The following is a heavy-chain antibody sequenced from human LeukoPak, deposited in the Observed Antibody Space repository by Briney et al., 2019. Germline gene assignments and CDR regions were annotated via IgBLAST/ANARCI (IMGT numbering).Heavy chain of an antibody. CDR2: ISYDGTHK. V-gene: IGHV3-30*03. D-gene: IGHD4-17*01. Sequence: GRSLRLSCAASGFTFSSYGMHWVRQAPGKGLEWVALISYDGTHKYYADSVKGRFTVSRDNSKNTLYLQMNSLRAEDTALYYCARARSTVTTTGGGFDYWGQGTLVTVSS. CDR1: GFTFSSYG. CDR3: ARARSTVTTTGGGFDY. J-gene: IGHJ4*02.